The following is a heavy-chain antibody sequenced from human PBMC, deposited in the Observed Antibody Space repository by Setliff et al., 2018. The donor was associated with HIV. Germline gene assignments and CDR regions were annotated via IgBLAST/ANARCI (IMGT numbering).Heavy chain of an antibody. CDR3: ARDQTGVAAAAFGGGSAWSDEGFDI. Sequence: VASVKVSCKTSGGTLSNYVITWARQAPGQGLEWMGMIIPMYNIPAYAQKFQGRVTFTADESTSTAYMELSSLSSEDTAVYYCARDQTGVAAAAFGGGSAWSDEGFDIWGQGTMVTVSS. J-gene: IGHJ3*02. V-gene: IGHV1-69*13. CDR2: IIPMYNIP. D-gene: IGHD6-13*01. CDR1: GGTLSNYV.